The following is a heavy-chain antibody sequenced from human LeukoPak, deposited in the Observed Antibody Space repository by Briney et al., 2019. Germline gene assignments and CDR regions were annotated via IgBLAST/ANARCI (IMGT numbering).Heavy chain of an antibody. D-gene: IGHD2-15*01. CDR3: AKQREYCSGGSCYWGDYYYYMDV. J-gene: IGHJ6*03. V-gene: IGHV3-30*04. CDR2: ISYDGSNK. Sequence: GGSLRLSCAASGFTFSSYAMHWVRQAPGKGLEWVAVISYDGSNKYYADSVKGRFTISRDNSKNTLYLQMNSLRAEDTAVYYCAKQREYCSGGSCYWGDYYYYMDVWGKGTTVTVSS. CDR1: GFTFSSYA.